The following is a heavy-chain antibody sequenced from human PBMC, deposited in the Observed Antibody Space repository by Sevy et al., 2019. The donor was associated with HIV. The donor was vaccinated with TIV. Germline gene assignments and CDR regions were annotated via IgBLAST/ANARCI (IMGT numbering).Heavy chain of an antibody. CDR1: GGSITSLY. V-gene: IGHV4-59*08. Sequence: SYTLSLTCTVSGGSITSLYWNWIRQPPGKGLEWIANIYYNGHINYNPSLKSRVTLSLDTSKNPCSMRLSYVTAADTAMYYCAGENAWGRGYSWGQGTLVTVSS. CDR2: IYYNGHI. CDR3: AGENAWGRGYS. D-gene: IGHD1-26*01. J-gene: IGHJ4*02.